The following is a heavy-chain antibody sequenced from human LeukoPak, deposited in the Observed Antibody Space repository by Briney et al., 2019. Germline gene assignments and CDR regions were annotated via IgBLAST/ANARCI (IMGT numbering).Heavy chain of an antibody. D-gene: IGHD5-12*01. V-gene: IGHV4-31*03. J-gene: IGHJ5*02. CDR1: GGSISSGGYY. CDR3: ARELRRGYSGYDS. CDR2: IYYSGST. Sequence: SQTLSLTSTVSGGSISSGGYYWSWIRQHPGKGLEWIGYIYYSGSTYYNPSLKSRVTISVDTSKNQFSLKLSSVTAADTAVYYCARELRRGYSGYDSWGQGTLVTVSS.